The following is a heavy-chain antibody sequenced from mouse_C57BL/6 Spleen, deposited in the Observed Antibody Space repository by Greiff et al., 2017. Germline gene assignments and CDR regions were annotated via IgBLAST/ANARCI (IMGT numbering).Heavy chain of an antibody. D-gene: IGHD2-4*01. CDR1: GYSITSGYY. J-gene: IGHJ3*01. V-gene: IGHV3-6*01. CDR3: AREDYTY. CDR2: ISYDGSN. Sequence: EVQLQQSGPGLVKPSQSLSLTCSVTGYSITSGYYWNWIRQFPGNKLEWVGYISYDGSNNYNPSLKNRISITRDTSKNQFFLKLNSVTTEDTATDYCAREDYTYWGQGTLVTVSA.